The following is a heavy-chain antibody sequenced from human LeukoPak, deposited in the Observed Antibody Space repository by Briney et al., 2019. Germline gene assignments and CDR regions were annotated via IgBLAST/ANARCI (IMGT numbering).Heavy chain of an antibody. V-gene: IGHV3-21*01. J-gene: IGHJ4*02. Sequence: GGSLRLSCAASGFTFSSYSMNWVRQAPGKGREWVSSISSSSSYIYYADSVKGRFTISRDNAKNSLYLQMNSLRAEDTAVYYCARDPRSSSGRIDYWGQGTLVTVSS. CDR1: GFTFSSYS. CDR2: ISSSSSYI. CDR3: ARDPRSSSGRIDY. D-gene: IGHD3-22*01.